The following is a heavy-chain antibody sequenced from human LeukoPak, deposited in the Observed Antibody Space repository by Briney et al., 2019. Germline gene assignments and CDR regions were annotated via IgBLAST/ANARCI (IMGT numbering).Heavy chain of an antibody. D-gene: IGHD3-3*01. J-gene: IGHJ6*03. Sequence: PSETLSLTCTVSGGSISSYYWSWIRQPPGKGLEWIGYIYYSGSTNYNPSLKSRVTISVDTSKNQFSLKLSSVTAADTAVYYCARDLGTYYDFWSGLDYYMDVWGKGTTVTVSS. CDR1: GGSISSYY. CDR2: IYYSGST. CDR3: ARDLGTYYDFWSGLDYYMDV. V-gene: IGHV4-59*01.